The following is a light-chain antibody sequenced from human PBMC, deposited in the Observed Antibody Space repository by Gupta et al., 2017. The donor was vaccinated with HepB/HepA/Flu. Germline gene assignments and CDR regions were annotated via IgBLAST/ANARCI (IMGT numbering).Light chain of an antibody. J-gene: IGKJ3*01. CDR1: QSVSSY. V-gene: IGKV3-11*01. CDR2: DAS. CDR3: QQRSNWPPFT. Sequence: IVLTQSPATLSLYPGERATLSCRASQSVSSYLAWYQQKPGQAPRLLIYDASNRATGIPARFSGSGSGTDFTLTSSSLDPEDFAVYYCQQRSNWPPFTFGPGTKVDIK.